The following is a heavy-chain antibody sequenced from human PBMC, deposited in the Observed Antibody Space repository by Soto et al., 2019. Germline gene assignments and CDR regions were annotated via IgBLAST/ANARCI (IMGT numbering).Heavy chain of an antibody. CDR1: GFTFSNSW. CDR2: ISYDESTT. V-gene: IGHV3-74*03. Sequence: GGSLRFPCASSGFTFSNSWMHLVRQSPGKGLVWVSRISYDESTTTYEDSVKGRFTISRDNAKNTVFLEMKSRRAEDTAVYYCARGGARHAHPPDHWGQGILVTGSS. CDR3: ARGGARHAHPPDH. J-gene: IGHJ4*02.